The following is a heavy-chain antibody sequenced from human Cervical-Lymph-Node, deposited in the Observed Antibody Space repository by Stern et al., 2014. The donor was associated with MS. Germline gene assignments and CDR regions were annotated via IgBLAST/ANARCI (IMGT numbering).Heavy chain of an antibody. CDR2: INGDGRTT. CDR1: GFTFSRDW. Sequence: EVQLVESGGGLVQSGGSLRLSCAASGFTFSRDWMHWVRQTPGQGLVWVSRINGDGRTTDYADSVKGRFTISRDNAKNTLYLQMSSLRGEDTAVYYCARNPTVADFGGGYWGQGALVTVSS. J-gene: IGHJ4*02. D-gene: IGHD4-17*01. CDR3: ARNPTVADFGGGY. V-gene: IGHV3-74*02.